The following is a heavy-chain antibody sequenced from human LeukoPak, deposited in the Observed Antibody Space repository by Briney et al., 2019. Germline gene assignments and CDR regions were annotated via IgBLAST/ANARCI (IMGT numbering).Heavy chain of an antibody. Sequence: GGSLRLSCAASGFTFSIHGMNWVRQGPGKGLEWVSGITGSGGSTYYADSVKGRFTISRDNSKNTVYLQMNSLRAEDTAVYYCARDQGGFGPFFDYWGQGTLVTVSS. CDR1: GFTFSIHG. D-gene: IGHD3-10*01. J-gene: IGHJ4*02. CDR2: ITGSGGST. V-gene: IGHV3-23*01. CDR3: ARDQGGFGPFFDY.